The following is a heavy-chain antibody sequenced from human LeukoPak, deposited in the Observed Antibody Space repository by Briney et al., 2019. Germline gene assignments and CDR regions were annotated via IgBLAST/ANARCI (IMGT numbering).Heavy chain of an antibody. D-gene: IGHD5-12*01. CDR1: GGSISSYY. V-gene: IGHV4-59*01. CDR2: IYYRGST. J-gene: IGHJ4*02. CDR3: ASGDDYKSTLFDY. Sequence: PSETLSLTCTVSGGSISSYYWNWIRQPPGKGLEWIGYIYYRGSTNYNPSLKSRVTISVDTSKNQFSLKLSSATATPTRMYYCASGDDYKSTLFDYWGQGTLVTVSS.